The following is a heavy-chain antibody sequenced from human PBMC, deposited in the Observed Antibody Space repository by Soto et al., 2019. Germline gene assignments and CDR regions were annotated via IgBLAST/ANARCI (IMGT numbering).Heavy chain of an antibody. CDR3: ARGGQKMVGYYYYYGMDV. V-gene: IGHV1-18*04. CDR2: ISAYNGNT. D-gene: IGHD6-13*01. Sequence: XSVKVSCNASGYPFTSYGIIWVRQAPGQGLEWMGWISAYNGNTNYAQKLQGRVTMTTDTSTSTAYMELRSLRSDDTAVYYCARGGQKMVGYYYYYGMDVWGQGTTVTVSS. CDR1: GYPFTSYG. J-gene: IGHJ6*02.